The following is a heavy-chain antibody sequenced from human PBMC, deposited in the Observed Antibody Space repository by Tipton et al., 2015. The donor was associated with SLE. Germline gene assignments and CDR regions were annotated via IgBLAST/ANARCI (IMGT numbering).Heavy chain of an antibody. CDR1: GYTFTSYD. CDR2: MNPNSGNT. D-gene: IGHD2-15*01. Sequence: QSGAEVKKPGASVKVSCKASGYTFTSYDINWVRQATGQGLEWMGWMNPNSGNTGYAQKFQGRVTMTRNTSISTAYMELSSLRSEDTAVYCCASSYIVANGYRDFWGKGTSVPVSS. J-gene: IGHJ6*03. V-gene: IGHV1-8*01. CDR3: ASSYIVANGYRDF.